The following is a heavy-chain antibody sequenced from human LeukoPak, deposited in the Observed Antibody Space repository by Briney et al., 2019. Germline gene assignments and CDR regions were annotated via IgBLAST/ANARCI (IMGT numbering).Heavy chain of an antibody. CDR2: MYLSGTT. Sequence: SGTLSLTCTVSGDSINSLDLWSWVRQPPGKGLEWIGEMYLSGTTHSNPSVKSRVTISIDKSKNQFFLNLSSVTAADTAVYYCAGLVGRYSSGLYYYYFDYWGQGTPVTVSS. J-gene: IGHJ4*02. V-gene: IGHV4-4*02. CDR3: AGLVGRYSSGLYYYYFDY. D-gene: IGHD3-22*01. CDR1: GDSINSLDL.